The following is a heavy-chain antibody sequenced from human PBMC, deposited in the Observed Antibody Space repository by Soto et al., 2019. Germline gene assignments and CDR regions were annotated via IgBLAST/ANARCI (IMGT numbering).Heavy chain of an antibody. CDR1: GFTFSSYG. D-gene: IGHD5-12*01. CDR2: IWYDGSNK. CDR3: ARDYRLKSGYDSFVAFDI. Sequence: PGGSLRLSCAASGFTFSSYGMHWVRQAPGKGLEWVVVIWYDGSNKYYADSVKGRFTISRDNSKNTLYLQMNSLRAEDTAVYYCARDYRLKSGYDSFVAFDIWGQGTMVTVSS. J-gene: IGHJ3*02. V-gene: IGHV3-33*01.